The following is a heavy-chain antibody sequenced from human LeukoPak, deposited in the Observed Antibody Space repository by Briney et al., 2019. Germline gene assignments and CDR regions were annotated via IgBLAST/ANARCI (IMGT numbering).Heavy chain of an antibody. CDR1: GFTFSSYG. V-gene: IGHV3-30*18. D-gene: IGHD6-19*01. CDR2: ISYDGSNK. J-gene: IGHJ6*04. Sequence: GGSLRLSCAASGFTFSSYGMHWVRQAPGKGLEWVAVISYDGSNKYYADSVKGRFTISRDNSKNTLYLQMSSLRAEDTAVYYCAKDMGIAVAGTAYYYYGMDVWGKGTTVTVSS. CDR3: AKDMGIAVAGTAYYYYGMDV.